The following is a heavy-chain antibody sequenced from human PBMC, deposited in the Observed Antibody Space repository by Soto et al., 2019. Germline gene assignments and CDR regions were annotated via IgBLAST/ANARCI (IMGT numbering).Heavy chain of an antibody. CDR1: GGSISNYY. D-gene: IGHD1-26*01. CDR3: ARDPGGRFDS. Sequence: QVHLQESGPGLVKPSETLSLTCTVSGGSISNYYWSWIRLPPGGGLEWLGHVYYSGSTNYNPARKSRLTISIGTSRKQFSLKLTSVTAADSAVYYCARDPGGRFDSWGQGTLVTVSS. CDR2: VYYSGST. J-gene: IGHJ4*02. V-gene: IGHV4-59*01.